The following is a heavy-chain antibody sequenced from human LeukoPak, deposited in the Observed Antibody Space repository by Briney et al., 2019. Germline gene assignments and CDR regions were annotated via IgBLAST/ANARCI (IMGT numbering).Heavy chain of an antibody. CDR3: AREILRFDI. Sequence: ASVKVSCKASAYSFNSQGMNWVRQAPGQGLEWMGWINTDSGNPTYAQGFTGRFVFSLDSSVSTAYLQISNLMPEDTAKYYCAREILRFDIWGQGTMVTVSS. CDR2: INTDSGNP. V-gene: IGHV7-4-1*02. CDR1: AYSFNSQG. J-gene: IGHJ3*02.